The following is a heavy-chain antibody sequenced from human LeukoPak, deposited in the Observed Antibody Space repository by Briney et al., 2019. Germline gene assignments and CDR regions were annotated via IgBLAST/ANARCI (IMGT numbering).Heavy chain of an antibody. CDR1: GFTFDEHA. D-gene: IGHD2-15*01. Sequence: PGRSLRLSCAGSGFTFDEHAMHWVRQAPGKGLEGVSGISWNSGSIAYADSVKGRFTISRDNAKNLLFLQMSSLRAADTALYYCVKGHCSSSSCFPNYYYYMDVWGTGTTVTVSS. CDR3: VKGHCSSSSCFPNYYYYMDV. CDR2: ISWNSGSI. J-gene: IGHJ6*03. V-gene: IGHV3-9*01.